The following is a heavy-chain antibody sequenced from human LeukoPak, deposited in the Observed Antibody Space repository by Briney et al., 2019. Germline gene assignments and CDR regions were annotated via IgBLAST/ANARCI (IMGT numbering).Heavy chain of an antibody. D-gene: IGHD1-14*01. Sequence: PSETLSHTCTVSGGSISSSSYYWGWIRQPPGKGLEWIGSIYYSGSTYYNPSLKSRVTISVDTSKNQFSLEVTSVTAADTAVYYCARNAAYNLDYWGQGNLVTVSS. CDR2: IYYSGST. CDR3: ARNAAYNLDY. J-gene: IGHJ4*02. V-gene: IGHV4-39*07. CDR1: GGSISSSSYY.